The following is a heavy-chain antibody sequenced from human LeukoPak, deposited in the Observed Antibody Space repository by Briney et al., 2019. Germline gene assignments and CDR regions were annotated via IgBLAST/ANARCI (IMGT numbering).Heavy chain of an antibody. Sequence: ASVKVSCKASGYTFTSYYMHWVRQAPGQGLEWMGIINPSGGSTSYAQKFQGRVTMTGDTSTSTVYMELSSLRSEDTAVYYCARAEDTAMVDDYFQHWGQGTLVTVSS. CDR1: GYTFTSYY. CDR2: INPSGGST. D-gene: IGHD5-18*01. J-gene: IGHJ1*01. CDR3: ARAEDTAMVDDYFQH. V-gene: IGHV1-46*01.